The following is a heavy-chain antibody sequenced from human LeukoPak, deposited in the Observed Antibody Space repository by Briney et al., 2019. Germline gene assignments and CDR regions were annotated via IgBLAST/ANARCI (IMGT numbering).Heavy chain of an antibody. CDR1: GGTFSSYA. J-gene: IGHJ5*02. Sequence: GSSVKVSCKASGGTFSSYAFSWVRQAPGQGLEWMGGIIPIFGTANYAQKFQGRVTITADESTSTAYMELSSLRSEDTAIYYCAVSYDSVGYYGSYFDPWGQGTLVTVST. V-gene: IGHV1-69*01. D-gene: IGHD3-22*01. CDR2: IIPIFGTA. CDR3: AVSYDSVGYYGSYFDP.